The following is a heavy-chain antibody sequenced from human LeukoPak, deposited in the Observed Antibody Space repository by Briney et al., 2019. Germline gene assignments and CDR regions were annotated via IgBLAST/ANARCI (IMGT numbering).Heavy chain of an antibody. CDR3: ARVLSRGSFDY. J-gene: IGHJ4*02. D-gene: IGHD2-8*01. CDR1: GFTFSDYY. CDR2: ISSSSSYT. Sequence: GGSLRLSCAASGFTFSDYYMSWIRQAPGKGLEWVSYISSSSSYTNYADSVKGRFTISRDNATNSLYLQMNSLRAEDTAVYYCARVLSRGSFDYWGQGTLVTVSS. V-gene: IGHV3-11*06.